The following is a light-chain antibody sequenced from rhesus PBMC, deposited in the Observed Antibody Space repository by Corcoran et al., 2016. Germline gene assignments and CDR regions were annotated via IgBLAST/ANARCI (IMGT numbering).Light chain of an antibody. V-gene: IGKV3-31*02. CDR2: GAS. J-gene: IGKJ3*01. Sequence: EIVMTQSPATLSSSPGETATISCRTSQSVSSKLAWYQQKPGQAPRLLIYGASNRATGIPDRFSGSGSGTDFSLTIRTLEPADFAVYYCQEASNLSTFGPGTKLDIK. CDR3: QEASNLST. CDR1: QSVSSK.